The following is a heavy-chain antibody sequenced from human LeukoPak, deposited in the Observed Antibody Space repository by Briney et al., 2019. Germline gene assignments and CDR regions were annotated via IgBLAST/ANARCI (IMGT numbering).Heavy chain of an antibody. D-gene: IGHD3-22*01. V-gene: IGHV1-2*02. CDR3: ATDSSGSSYFDY. CDR1: GYTFTGYY. J-gene: IGHJ4*02. CDR2: INPNSGGT. Sequence: GASVKVSCKASGYTFTGYYMHWVRQAPGQGLEWMGWINPNSGGTNYAQKFQGRVTMTRDTSISTAYMELSRLRPDDTAVYYCATDSSGSSYFDYWGQGTLVTVSS.